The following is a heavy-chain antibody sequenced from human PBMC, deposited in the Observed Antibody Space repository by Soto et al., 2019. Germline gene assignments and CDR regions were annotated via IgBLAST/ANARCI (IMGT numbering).Heavy chain of an antibody. CDR2: IIPIFGTA. V-gene: IGHV1-69*13. CDR3: ARDHSSGYYYIFDY. Sequence: GASVKVSCKASGGTFSSYAISWVRQAPGQGLEWMGGIIPIFGTANYAQKFQGRVTITADESTSTAYMELSSLRSEDTAVYYCARDHSSGYYYIFDYWGQGTLVTVSS. J-gene: IGHJ4*02. D-gene: IGHD3-22*01. CDR1: GGTFSSYA.